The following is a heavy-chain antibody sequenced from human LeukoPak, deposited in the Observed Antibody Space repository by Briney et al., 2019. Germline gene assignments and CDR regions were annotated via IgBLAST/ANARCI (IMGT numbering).Heavy chain of an antibody. CDR2: IYYSGTT. V-gene: IGHV4-59*01. D-gene: IGHD6-13*01. Sequence: SETLSLTCTVSGGSISSYYWSWIRQPPGEGLEWIGYIYYSGTTNYNPSIKSRVTISVDTSKNQFSLKLSSVTAADTAVYYCARGVYIAAAQYGYWGQGTLVTVSS. J-gene: IGHJ4*02. CDR3: ARGVYIAAAQYGY. CDR1: GGSISSYY.